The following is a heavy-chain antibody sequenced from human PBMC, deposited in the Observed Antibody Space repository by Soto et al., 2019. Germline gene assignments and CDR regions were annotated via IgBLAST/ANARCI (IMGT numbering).Heavy chain of an antibody. CDR2: IYWDDDT. CDR3: AHAYGGTSWPNDAFDV. J-gene: IGHJ3*01. V-gene: IGHV2-5*02. D-gene: IGHD2-2*01. CDR1: GFSLSADGVG. Sequence: ITLKESGPTLVKPTQSLTLTCSFSGFSLSADGVGVGWIRQPPGKPLEWLALIYWDDDTRYRPSLKRWLTITKDSSKNQVALTMTNMAPVDTATYYCAHAYGGTSWPNDAFDVWGQGTVVTVSS.